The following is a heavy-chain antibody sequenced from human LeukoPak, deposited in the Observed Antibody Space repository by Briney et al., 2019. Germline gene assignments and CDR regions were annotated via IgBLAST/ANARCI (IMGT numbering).Heavy chain of an antibody. CDR3: ARVSGITGTTVDAFDI. Sequence: SETLSLTCTVSGGSISSGGYYWSWIRQPPGKGLEWIGYIYHSGSTYYNPSLKSRVTISVDRSKNQFSLKLSSVTAADTAVYYCARVSGITGTTVDAFDIWGQGTMVTVSS. CDR2: IYHSGST. V-gene: IGHV4-30-2*01. CDR1: GGSISSGGYY. J-gene: IGHJ3*02. D-gene: IGHD1-7*01.